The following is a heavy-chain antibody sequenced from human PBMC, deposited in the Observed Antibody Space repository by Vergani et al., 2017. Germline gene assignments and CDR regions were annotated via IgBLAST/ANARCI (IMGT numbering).Heavy chain of an antibody. CDR3: ASDQLAVTTGGY. Sequence: QVQLQQWGAGLLKPSETLSLTCAVYGGSFSGYYWSWIRQPPGKGLEWIGEINHSGSTNYNPSLKSRVTISVDTSKNQFSLKLSSVTAADTAVYYCASDQLAVTTGGYWGQGTLVTVSS. D-gene: IGHD4-17*01. V-gene: IGHV4-34*01. J-gene: IGHJ4*02. CDR1: GGSFSGYY. CDR2: INHSGST.